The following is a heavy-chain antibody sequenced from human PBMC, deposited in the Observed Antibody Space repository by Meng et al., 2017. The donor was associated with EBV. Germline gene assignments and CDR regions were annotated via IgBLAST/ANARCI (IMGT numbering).Heavy chain of an antibody. J-gene: IGHJ4*02. D-gene: IGHD3-10*01. CDR1: GSTFRCDA. V-gene: IGHV1-69*18. CDR2: LLPMSDAP. Sequence: VPVVESGGAVKTPGFSVHVSCKSSGSTFRCDAVSRLRAAPGHGLEWMGKLLPMSDAPHYAQKFQGRVTMTADEFTNTHYMVLSGLRFEDTAVYYCASESGRGFTPDYWGQGTLVTVSS. CDR3: ASESGRGFTPDY.